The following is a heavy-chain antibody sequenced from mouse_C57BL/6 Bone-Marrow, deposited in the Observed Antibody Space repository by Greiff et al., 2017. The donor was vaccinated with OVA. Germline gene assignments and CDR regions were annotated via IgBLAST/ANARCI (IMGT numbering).Heavy chain of an antibody. J-gene: IGHJ2*01. Sequence: EVKLVESGAELVRPGASVKLSCTASGFNIKDDYMHWVKQRPEQGLEWIGWIDPENGDTEYASKFQGKATITADTSSNTAYLQLSSLTSEDTAVYYCTPGLPDYWGQGTTLTVSS. V-gene: IGHV14-4*01. D-gene: IGHD2-4*01. CDR2: IDPENGDT. CDR1: GFNIKDDY. CDR3: TPGLPDY.